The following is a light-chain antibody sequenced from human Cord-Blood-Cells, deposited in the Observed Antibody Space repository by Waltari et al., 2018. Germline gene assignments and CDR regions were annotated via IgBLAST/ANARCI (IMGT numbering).Light chain of an antibody. V-gene: IGKV1D-8*01. CDR1: QCISSY. CDR2: ASS. J-gene: IGKJ3*01. CDR3: QQYYSFPFT. Sequence: VIWLTQSPSLLSASTGDRVTISCRMSQCISSYLARYQQKPGKAPELLIYASSTLQSGVPSRFSGSGSGTDFTLTISCLQSEDFATYYCQQYYSFPFTFGPGTKVDIK.